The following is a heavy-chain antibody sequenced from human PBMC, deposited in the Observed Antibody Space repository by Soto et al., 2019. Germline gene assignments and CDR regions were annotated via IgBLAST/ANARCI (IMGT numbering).Heavy chain of an antibody. V-gene: IGHV3-48*02. CDR2: ITAASDTI. Sequence: EVQLVESGGGLAQPGGSLRLSCEAAGFTFSIYTMNWVRQAPGKGLEWVSYITAASDTIYYADSVKGRFTIPRDNAKNSLYLQMNSLRDEDTAVYYCARHYTTSRVGAWFDPWGQGTLVTVSS. D-gene: IGHD3-3*01. J-gene: IGHJ5*02. CDR1: GFTFSIYT. CDR3: ARHYTTSRVGAWFDP.